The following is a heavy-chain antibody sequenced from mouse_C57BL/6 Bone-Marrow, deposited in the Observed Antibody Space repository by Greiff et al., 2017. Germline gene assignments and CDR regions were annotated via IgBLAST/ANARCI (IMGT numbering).Heavy chain of an antibody. D-gene: IGHD1-1*01. V-gene: IGHV5-12*01. Sequence: EVKVVESGGGLVQPGGSLKLSCAASGFTFSDYYMYWVRQTPEKRLEWVAYISNGGGSNYYPDTVKGRFTISRNNAKNTLYLQLSRLKSEDTAMYDRASLPYYYGSPWFAYWGQGTLVTVSA. CDR2: ISNGGGSN. J-gene: IGHJ3*01. CDR1: GFTFSDYY. CDR3: ASLPYYYGSPWFAY.